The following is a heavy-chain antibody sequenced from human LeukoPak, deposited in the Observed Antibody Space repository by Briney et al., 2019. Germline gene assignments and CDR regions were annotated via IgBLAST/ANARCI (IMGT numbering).Heavy chain of an antibody. CDR3: ARAGLYCSSTSCYRHPGGWFDP. Sequence: GASVKVSCKASGGTFSSYAISWVRQAPGQGLEWMGGIIPIFGTANYAQKFQGRVTITADESTSTAYMELSSLRSEDTAVYYCARAGLYCSSTSCYRHPGGWFDPWGQGTLVTVSS. CDR1: GGTFSSYA. CDR2: IIPIFGTA. D-gene: IGHD2-2*01. J-gene: IGHJ5*02. V-gene: IGHV1-69*13.